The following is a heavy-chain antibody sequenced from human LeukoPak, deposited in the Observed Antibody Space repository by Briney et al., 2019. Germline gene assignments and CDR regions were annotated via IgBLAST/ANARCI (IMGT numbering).Heavy chain of an antibody. CDR2: IRYDGSNK. D-gene: IGHD1-26*01. Sequence: GGSLRLSCAGSGFTFNHYGLHWVRQAPGKGLEGVSFIRYDGSNKYHADSVKGRFTISRDDSKNTLCLQMNSLRAEDTAVYYCALGEPRSPFDYWGQGTLVTVSS. V-gene: IGHV3-30*02. CDR3: ALGEPRSPFDY. CDR1: GFTFNHYG. J-gene: IGHJ4*02.